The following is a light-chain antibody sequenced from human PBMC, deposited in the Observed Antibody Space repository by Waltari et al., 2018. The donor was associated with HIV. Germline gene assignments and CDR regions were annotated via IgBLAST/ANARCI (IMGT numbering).Light chain of an antibody. CDR2: EVT. J-gene: IGLJ1*01. V-gene: IGLV2-14*01. CDR3: SSYTASSTYV. Sequence: QSALNQPTSVSGSPGQSISISCTGTINDIGGYNYVAWYQHHPGKAPKLIIYEVTNRPTGISYRFSGSKSGNTASLTISGLRSEDEAIYYCSSYTASSTYVFGPGTRVTVL. CDR1: INDIGGYNY.